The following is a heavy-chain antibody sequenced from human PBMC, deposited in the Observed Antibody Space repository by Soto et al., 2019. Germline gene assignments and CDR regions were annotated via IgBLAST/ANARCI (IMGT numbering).Heavy chain of an antibody. CDR1: GVSSVSGAYY. J-gene: IGHJ6*02. CDR2: IYHSGTT. Sequence: SETHSLTCTVSGVSSVSGAYYWSWIRQHPGKGLEWIGNIYHSGTTNYNPSLKSRVSISVDTSKNEFSLKLTSVTAADTAVYYCARDDWEKGGMDVWGQGTTVTVSS. D-gene: IGHD1-26*01. V-gene: IGHV4-31*03. CDR3: ARDDWEKGGMDV.